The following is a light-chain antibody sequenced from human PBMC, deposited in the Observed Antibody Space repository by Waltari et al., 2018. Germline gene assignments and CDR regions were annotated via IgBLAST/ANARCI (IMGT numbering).Light chain of an antibody. V-gene: IGKV4-1*01. CDR3: HQYSTTPWT. CDR2: WAA. J-gene: IGKJ1*01. CDR1: QSVLYSPNSKNY. Sequence: DFVMTQSPEFLAVSLGERATINCKSSQSVLYSPNSKNYLDWYQQKPGQPPKLLIYWAATRESGVPDRFSGSGSGTDFTLTISSLQAEDVAVYYCHQYSTTPWTFGQGTKVEI.